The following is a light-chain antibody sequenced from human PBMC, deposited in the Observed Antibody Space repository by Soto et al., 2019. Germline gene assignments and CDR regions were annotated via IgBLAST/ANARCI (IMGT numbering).Light chain of an antibody. CDR3: QQYGSSPGT. V-gene: IGKV3-20*01. CDR1: QNVNNNY. Sequence: DIVLTQSPGTLSLSPGERATLSCRASQNVNNNYLAWYQQKPCHAPRLLIRGASSRATELTDRFSGSGSGTAFTLTIRRLEREDFAVYYCQQYGSSPGTFGQGTKLEIK. J-gene: IGKJ2*01. CDR2: GAS.